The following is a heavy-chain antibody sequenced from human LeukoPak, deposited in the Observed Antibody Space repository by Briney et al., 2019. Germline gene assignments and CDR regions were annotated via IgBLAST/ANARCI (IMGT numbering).Heavy chain of an antibody. V-gene: IGHV1-3*01. J-gene: IGHJ5*02. CDR1: GYTFTSYA. Sequence: GASVKVSCKASGYTFTSYAMHWVRQAPGQRLEWMGWINAGNGNTKYSQKFQGRVTITRDTSASTAYMELSSLRSEDTAVYYCARDHRSQDRLSSRINWFDPWGQGTLVTVSS. CDR2: INAGNGNT. D-gene: IGHD6-19*01. CDR3: ARDHRSQDRLSSRINWFDP.